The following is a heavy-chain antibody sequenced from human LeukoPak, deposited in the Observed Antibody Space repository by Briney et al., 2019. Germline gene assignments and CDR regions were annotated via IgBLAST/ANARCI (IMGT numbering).Heavy chain of an antibody. D-gene: IGHD3-22*01. CDR3: ASSGGDSSGAFDI. Sequence: PGGSLRLSCAASGFTFSSYAMHWVRQAPGKGLEYVSAISSNGGSTYYANSVKGRFTISRDNSKNTLYLQMGSLRAEDMAVYYCASSGGDSSGAFDIWGQGTMVTVSS. CDR1: GFTFSSYA. CDR2: ISSNGGST. V-gene: IGHV3-64*01. J-gene: IGHJ3*02.